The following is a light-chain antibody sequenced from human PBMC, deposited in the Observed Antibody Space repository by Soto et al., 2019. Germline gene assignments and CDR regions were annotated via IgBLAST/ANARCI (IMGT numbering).Light chain of an antibody. CDR1: SSDVGAYDY. J-gene: IGLJ1*01. CDR3: SLYTSSDTPYV. Sequence: QSALTQPASVSGSPGQSITISCTGTSSDVGAYDYVSWYQQHPDKAPKLIIFVVSNRPSGVSNRFSGSKSGNTASLTISGLQAEDEADYYCSLYTSSDTPYVFGTGPSSPS. V-gene: IGLV2-14*01. CDR2: VVS.